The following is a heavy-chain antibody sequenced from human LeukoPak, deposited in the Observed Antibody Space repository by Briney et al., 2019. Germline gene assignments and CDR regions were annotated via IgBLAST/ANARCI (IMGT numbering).Heavy chain of an antibody. CDR1: GFTFTSYA. CDR2: ISSSSSYI. Sequence: GGSLRLSCAASGFTFTSYAMTWVRQAPGKGLEWVSSISSSSSYIYYADSVKGRFTISRDNAKNSLYLQMNSLRAEDTAVYYCARSHSQYCSSTSCYTEPEYFQHWGQGTLVTVSS. V-gene: IGHV3-21*01. D-gene: IGHD2-2*02. J-gene: IGHJ1*01. CDR3: ARSHSQYCSSTSCYTEPEYFQH.